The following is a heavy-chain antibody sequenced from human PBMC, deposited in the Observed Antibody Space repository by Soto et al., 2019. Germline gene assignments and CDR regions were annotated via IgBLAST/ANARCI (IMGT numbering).Heavy chain of an antibody. CDR1: GFTFSSYG. J-gene: IGHJ4*02. V-gene: IGHV3-30*18. CDR2: ISYDGSNK. Sequence: GGSLRLSCAASGFTFSSYGMHWVRQAPGKGLEWVAVISYDGSNKYYADSVKGRFTISRDNSKNTLYLQMNSLRAEDTAVYYCAKEHPAAAGTVDYWGQGTLVTVSS. D-gene: IGHD6-13*01. CDR3: AKEHPAAAGTVDY.